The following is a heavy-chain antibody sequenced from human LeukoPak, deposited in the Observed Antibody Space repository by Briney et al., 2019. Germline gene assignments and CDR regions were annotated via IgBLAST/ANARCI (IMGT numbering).Heavy chain of an antibody. CDR3: ARSFGSSGANDY. D-gene: IGHD3-10*01. CDR2: IIPIFGTA. V-gene: IGHV1-69*13. CDR1: GGTFSSYA. J-gene: IGHJ4*02. Sequence: ASVKVSCKASGGTFSSYAISWVRQAPGQGLEWVGGIIPIFGTANYAQKFQGRVTITADESTSTAYMELSSLRSEDTAVYYCARSFGSSGANDYWGQGTLVTVSS.